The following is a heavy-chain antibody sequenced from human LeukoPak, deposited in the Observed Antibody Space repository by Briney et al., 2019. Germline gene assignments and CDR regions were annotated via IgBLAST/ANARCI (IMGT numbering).Heavy chain of an antibody. CDR2: VNHSGRN. CDR1: GGTFSGYY. D-gene: IGHD3-22*01. CDR3: ARKYAYYDSSGYYYPTFDY. J-gene: IGHJ4*02. Sequence: SETLSLTCAVSGGTFSGYYWSWVRQPPGQGLEWIGEVNHSGRNNYNPSLKSRVAISVDTSKNQFSLKLSSVTAADTAVYYCARKYAYYDSSGYYYPTFDYWGQGTLVTVSS. V-gene: IGHV4-34*01.